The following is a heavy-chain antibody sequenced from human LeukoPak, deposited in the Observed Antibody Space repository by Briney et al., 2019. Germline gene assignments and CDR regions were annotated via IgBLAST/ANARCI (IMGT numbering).Heavy chain of an antibody. D-gene: IGHD3-22*01. V-gene: IGHV4-59*01. CDR3: ARDRYYYDSSGYYNWFDP. Sequence: PSETLSVTCTVSGGSISSYYWSWIRQPPGNGLEWIGYIYYSGSTNYNPSLKSRVTISVDTSKNQFSLKLSSVTAADTAVYYCARDRYYYDSSGYYNWFDPWGQGTLVTVSS. CDR2: IYYSGST. J-gene: IGHJ5*02. CDR1: GGSISSYY.